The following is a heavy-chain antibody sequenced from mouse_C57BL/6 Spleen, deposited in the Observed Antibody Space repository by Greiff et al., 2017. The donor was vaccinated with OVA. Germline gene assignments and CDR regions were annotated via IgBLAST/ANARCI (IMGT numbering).Heavy chain of an antibody. V-gene: IGHV14-2*01. Sequence: VQLQQSGAELVKPGASVRLSCTASGFNIKDYYMHWVKQRTEQGLEWIGRIDPGDGEPKYAPKFQGKATITADTSSNTAALQLSSLTSEDTAVYYCAVNWGFDVWGTGTTGTVSS. CDR1: GFNIKDYY. CDR3: AVNWGFDV. J-gene: IGHJ1*03. CDR2: IDPGDGEP.